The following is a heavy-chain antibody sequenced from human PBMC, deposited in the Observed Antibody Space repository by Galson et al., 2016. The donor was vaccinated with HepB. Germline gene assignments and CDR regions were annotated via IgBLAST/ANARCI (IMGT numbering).Heavy chain of an antibody. CDR2: IYYSGST. CDR3: ARDSVDTALLFGYHGMDV. D-gene: IGHD5-18*01. CDR1: GGSISSYY. Sequence: SETLSLTCTVSGGSISSYYWSWIRQPPGKGLQWIGSIYYSGSTKYSPSLRSRVIISVDTSKKQIPLKLSSVTAADTAVYYCARDSVDTALLFGYHGMDVWGQGTTVTVSS. J-gene: IGHJ6*02. V-gene: IGHV4-59*01.